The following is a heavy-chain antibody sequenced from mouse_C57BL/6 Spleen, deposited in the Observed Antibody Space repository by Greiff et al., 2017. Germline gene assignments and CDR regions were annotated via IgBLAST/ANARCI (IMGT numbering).Heavy chain of an antibody. D-gene: IGHD2-4*01. Sequence: VQLQQSVAELVRPWASVKLSCTASGFNIKTTSMHWVKQSPEQCLEWIGRIDPANGNTKYAPKFQGKATITAYTSSNPAYLQLSSLTSEDTAIYYCACYDYPFYWGQGTLVTVSA. CDR1: GFNIKTTS. CDR3: ACYDYPFY. J-gene: IGHJ3*01. V-gene: IGHV14-3*01. CDR2: IDPANGNT.